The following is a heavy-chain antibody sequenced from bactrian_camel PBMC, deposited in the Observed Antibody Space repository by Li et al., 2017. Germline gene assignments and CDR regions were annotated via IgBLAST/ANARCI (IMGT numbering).Heavy chain of an antibody. Sequence: HVQLVESWGGSVQAGGSLRLSCVAPARVYGKCMGWFRQAPGKEREGVAVIDSEGATTYVDSVKGRFTISEDLVKNILYLQMNSLKPEDTATYYCAADPDRWWLSRCSLSSPGYASNWGQGTQVTVS. CDR3: AADPDRWWLSRCSLSSPGYASN. D-gene: IGHD7*01. V-gene: IGHV3S53*01. CDR2: IDSEGAT. J-gene: IGHJ4*01. CDR1: ARVYGKC.